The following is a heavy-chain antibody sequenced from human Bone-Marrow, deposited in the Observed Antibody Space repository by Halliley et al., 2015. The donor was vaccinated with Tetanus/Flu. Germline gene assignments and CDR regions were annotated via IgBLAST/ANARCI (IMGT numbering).Heavy chain of an antibody. V-gene: IGHV1-18*01. CDR2: ISVRNGDT. D-gene: IGHD2-2*01. CDR1: GYTFTSYG. CDR3: AKGQGYH. J-gene: IGHJ4*02. Sequence: QLVQSGAEVKKPGTSVKVSCKASGYTFTSYGISWVRQVPGQGLQFMGWISVRNGDTEYAQKFQGRLTVTADTSTSTAYMELRSLRSDDTAVYYCAKGQGYHWGQGTLVTFSS.